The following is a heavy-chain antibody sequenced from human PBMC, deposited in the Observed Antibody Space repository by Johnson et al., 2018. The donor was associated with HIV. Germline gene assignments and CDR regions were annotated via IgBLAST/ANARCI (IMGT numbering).Heavy chain of an antibody. Sequence: VLLVESGGGVVQPGRSLSLSCAASGFTVSSTYMSWVRQAPGKGLEWLSVLYSGGSTYYADSVTGRFTISRDNSKNTLYLQMNSRRAEDTAVYYCARVDTAMTYDAFDIWGQGTMVTVSS. CDR2: LYSGGST. V-gene: IGHV3-66*01. CDR3: ARVDTAMTYDAFDI. D-gene: IGHD5-18*01. CDR1: GFTVSSTY. J-gene: IGHJ3*02.